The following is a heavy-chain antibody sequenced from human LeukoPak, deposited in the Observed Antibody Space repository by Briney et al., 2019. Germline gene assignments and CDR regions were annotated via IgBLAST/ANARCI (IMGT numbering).Heavy chain of an antibody. CDR2: IKQDGSEK. Sequence: GGSLRLSCAASGFSFNSYWMSWVRQAPGKGLEWVANIKQDGSEKYYVDSVKGRFTISRDNAKSALYLRMNSLRAEDTALYYCARGTWNFDLWGRGTLLSVSS. CDR3: ARGTWNFDL. CDR1: GFSFNSYW. V-gene: IGHV3-7*04. J-gene: IGHJ2*01.